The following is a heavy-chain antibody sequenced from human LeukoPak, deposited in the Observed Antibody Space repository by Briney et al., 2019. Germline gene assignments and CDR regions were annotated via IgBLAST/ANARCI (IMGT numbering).Heavy chain of an antibody. V-gene: IGHV1-46*01. CDR3: ARDQEAFDY. CDR1: GYSFTSNY. J-gene: IGHJ4*02. CDR2: VYPRDGST. Sequence: ASVKVSCKASGYSFTSNYIHWVRQAPGQGLEWMGMVYPRDGSTSYAQKFQGRVTVTRDTSTSTVHMELSGLRSEDTAVYYCARDQEAFDYWGQGTLVTVSS.